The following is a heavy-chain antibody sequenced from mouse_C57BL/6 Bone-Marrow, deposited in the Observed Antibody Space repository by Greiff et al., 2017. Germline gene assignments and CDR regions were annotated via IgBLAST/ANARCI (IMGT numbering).Heavy chain of an antibody. J-gene: IGHJ4*01. CDR2: IYPGSGST. CDR3: ARRSVYYGSSDYAMDY. CDR1: GYTFTSYW. Sequence: QVQLQQPGAELVKPGASVKMSCKASGYTFTSYWITWVKQRPGQGLEWIGDIYPGSGSTNYNEKFKSKATLPVDTSSSTAYMQLSSLTSEDSAVYYCARRSVYYGSSDYAMDYWGQGTSVTVSS. V-gene: IGHV1-55*01. D-gene: IGHD1-1*01.